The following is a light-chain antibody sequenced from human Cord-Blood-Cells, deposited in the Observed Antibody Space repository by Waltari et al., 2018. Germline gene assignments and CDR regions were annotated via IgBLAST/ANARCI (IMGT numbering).Light chain of an antibody. CDR2: DAS. CDR3: QQRSNWPLT. V-gene: IGKV3-11*01. Sequence: EIVLTQSPATLSLSPGERATLSSRASQSVSSYLALYQQKPGQAPRLLIYDASNRATGIPARFSGSGSGTDFTLTISSLEPEDFAVYYCQQRSNWPLTFGGGTKVEIK. CDR1: QSVSSY. J-gene: IGKJ4*01.